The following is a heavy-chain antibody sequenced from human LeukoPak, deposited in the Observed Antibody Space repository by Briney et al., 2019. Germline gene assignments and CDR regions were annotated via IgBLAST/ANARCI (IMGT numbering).Heavy chain of an antibody. D-gene: IGHD2-15*01. CDR3: ARVGHGYCSGGSCSVF. CDR1: GFTVSSTY. Sequence: GGSLRLSCAASGFTVSSTYMSWGRQAPGEGLEWGSVIYSGGSTYYADCVQGRCTISRDDSKNTLYLQMHSLRAEDTAVYHCARVGHGYCSGGSCSVFWGQGTLVTVSS. CDR2: IYSGGST. J-gene: IGHJ4*02. V-gene: IGHV3-53*01.